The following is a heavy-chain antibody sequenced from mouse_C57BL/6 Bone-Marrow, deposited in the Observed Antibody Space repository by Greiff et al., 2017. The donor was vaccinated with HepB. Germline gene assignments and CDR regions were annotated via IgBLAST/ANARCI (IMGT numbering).Heavy chain of an antibody. CDR3: ARGLVTTVVDY. CDR1: GYTFTSYG. Sequence: VQGVESGAELARPGASVKLSCKASGYTFTSYGISWVKQRTGQGLEWIGEIYPRSGNTYYNEKFKGKATLTADKSSSTAYMELRSLTSEDSAVYFCARGLVTTVVDYWGQGTTLTVSS. J-gene: IGHJ2*01. D-gene: IGHD1-1*01. CDR2: IYPRSGNT. V-gene: IGHV1-81*01.